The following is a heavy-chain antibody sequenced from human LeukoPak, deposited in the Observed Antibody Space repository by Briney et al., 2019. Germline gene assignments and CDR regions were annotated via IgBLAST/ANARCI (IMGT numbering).Heavy chain of an antibody. D-gene: IGHD6-19*01. CDR1: GFTFSSYA. CDR3: AKDHSSGWYTNEYFQH. CDR2: ISGSGGST. V-gene: IGHV3-23*01. Sequence: GGSLRLSCAASGFTFSSYAMSWVRQAPGKGLEWVSAISGSGGSTYYADSVKGPFTISRDNSKNTLYLQMNSLRAEDTAVYYCAKDHSSGWYTNEYFQHWGQGTLVTVSS. J-gene: IGHJ1*01.